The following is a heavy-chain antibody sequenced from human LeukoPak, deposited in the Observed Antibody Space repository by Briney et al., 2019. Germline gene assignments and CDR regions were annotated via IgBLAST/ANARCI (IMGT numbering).Heavy chain of an antibody. CDR1: GGSFSSSTYH. CDR2: IYYSGNT. J-gene: IGHJ5*01. V-gene: IGHV4-39*01. Sequence: SETLSLTCAVYGGSFSSSTYHWGWIRQPPGKGLEWIGSIYYSGNTYYNPSLKSRVTISVDTSKNQFSVKLSSVTAADTAVYYCARHSSPHAGSSSWYDFWGQGTLVTVSS. CDR3: ARHSSPHAGSSSWYDF. D-gene: IGHD2-15*01.